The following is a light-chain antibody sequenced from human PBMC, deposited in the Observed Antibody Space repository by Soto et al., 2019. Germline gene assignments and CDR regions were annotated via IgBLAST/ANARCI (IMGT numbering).Light chain of an antibody. V-gene: IGKV1-6*01. CDR1: QGIRND. J-gene: IGKJ2*01. Sequence: AIQMTQFPSPLSASVGDRVTITCRASQGIRNDLGWYQQKSGRAPKLLIFGASTLQSGVPSRFSGSGSGTDFTLTISSLQPEDFATYYCLHDYNYPYTFGQGTKVDIK. CDR2: GAS. CDR3: LHDYNYPYT.